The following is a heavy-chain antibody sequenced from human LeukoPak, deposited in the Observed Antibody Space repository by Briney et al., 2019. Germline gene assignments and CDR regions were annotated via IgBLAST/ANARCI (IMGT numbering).Heavy chain of an antibody. J-gene: IGHJ4*02. Sequence: GGSLRLSCVVSGISLTNYAMTWVRQAPGKGLEWVSYISERGGRTSYADSVKGRFTISRDTSLTTLYLQMTSLRAEDTAVYFCAKRGIVIRGLLVIGYHQEAYHYDYWGQGVLVTVSS. CDR3: AKRGIVIRGLLVIGYHQEAYHYDY. V-gene: IGHV3-23*01. CDR2: ISERGGRT. D-gene: IGHD3-10*01. CDR1: GISLTNYA.